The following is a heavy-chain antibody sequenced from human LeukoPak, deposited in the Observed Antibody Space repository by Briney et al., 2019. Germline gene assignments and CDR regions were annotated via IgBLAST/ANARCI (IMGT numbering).Heavy chain of an antibody. Sequence: PGGSLRLSCAASGFTFSTYWMHWVRQVPGKGLVWVSRIHSDGSSTNYADSVRGRFIISRDNAKNTVYLQMNSLRVEDTAVYYCARDRGSGWFYFDYWGQGTLVTVSS. V-gene: IGHV3-74*01. CDR1: GFTFSTYW. J-gene: IGHJ4*02. D-gene: IGHD6-19*01. CDR3: ARDRGSGWFYFDY. CDR2: IHSDGSST.